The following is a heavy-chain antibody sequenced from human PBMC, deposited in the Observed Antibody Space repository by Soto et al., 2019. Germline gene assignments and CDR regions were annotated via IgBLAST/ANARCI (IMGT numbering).Heavy chain of an antibody. CDR2: IIPIFGTA. D-gene: IGHD5-18*01. Sequence: SVKVSCKASGGTFISYAVSWVRQAPGQGLEWMGGIIPIFGTANYAQKFQGRVTITADESTSTAYMELSSLRSEDTAVYYCAREGRGYSYGYPNWGQGTLVTVSS. V-gene: IGHV1-69*13. CDR3: AREGRGYSYGYPN. J-gene: IGHJ4*02. CDR1: GGTFISYA.